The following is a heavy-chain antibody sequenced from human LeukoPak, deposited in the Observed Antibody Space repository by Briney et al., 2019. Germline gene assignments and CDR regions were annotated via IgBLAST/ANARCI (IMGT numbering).Heavy chain of an antibody. CDR2: IKKDGIEK. V-gene: IGHV3-7*01. D-gene: IGHD2-15*01. CDR3: AREGQDLDY. J-gene: IGHJ4*02. Sequence: GGSLRLSCVVSGFTLSSDWMSWVRQAPGKGLEWVANIKKDGIEKYYVDSVKGRFTISRDNAANSLHLQMSSLRVEDTALYYCAREGQDLDYWGQGTLVAVST. CDR1: GFTLSSDW.